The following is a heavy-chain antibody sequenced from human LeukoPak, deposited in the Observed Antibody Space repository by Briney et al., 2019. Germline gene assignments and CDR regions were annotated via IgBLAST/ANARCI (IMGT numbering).Heavy chain of an antibody. Sequence: GGSLRLSCAASGFTVSSYNMTSVRQAPGKGLELVSYISSSGSTIYYAASVKGRFTISRDNAKNSLYLQMNSLSAEDTAVYYCAELGITKIGGVWGKGTTVTISS. CDR1: GFTVSSYN. J-gene: IGHJ6*04. CDR2: ISSSGSTI. D-gene: IGHD3-10*02. CDR3: AELGITKIGGV. V-gene: IGHV3-48*04.